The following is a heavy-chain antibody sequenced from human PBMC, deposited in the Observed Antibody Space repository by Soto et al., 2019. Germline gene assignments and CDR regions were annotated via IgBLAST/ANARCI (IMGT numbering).Heavy chain of an antibody. CDR1: GFTFSSYG. Sequence: QVQLVESGGGVVQPGRSLRLSCAASGFTFSSYGMHWVRQAPGKGLEWVAVIWYDGSNKYYADSVKGRFTISRDNSKNTLYLQMNSLRVEDPAVYYCARDGRSFLEWLEASYFDYWGQGTLVTVSS. D-gene: IGHD3-3*02. CDR3: ARDGRSFLEWLEASYFDY. V-gene: IGHV3-33*01. CDR2: IWYDGSNK. J-gene: IGHJ4*02.